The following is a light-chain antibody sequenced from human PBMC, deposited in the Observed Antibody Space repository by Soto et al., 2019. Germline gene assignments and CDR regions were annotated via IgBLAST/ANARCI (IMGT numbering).Light chain of an antibody. CDR2: EVS. J-gene: IGLJ3*02. CDR1: SSDVGGYNY. Sequence: QSVLSQPPSASGSPGQSVTISCTGTSSDVGGYNYVSWYQQHPGKAPKLMIYEVSKRPSGVPDRFSGSKSGNTASLTVSGLQAEDEADYYCSSYAGSGTWVFGGGTKLTVL. CDR3: SSYAGSGTWV. V-gene: IGLV2-8*01.